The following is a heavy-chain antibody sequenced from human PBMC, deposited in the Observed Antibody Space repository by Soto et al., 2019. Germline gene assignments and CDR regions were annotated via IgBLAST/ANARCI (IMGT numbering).Heavy chain of an antibody. D-gene: IGHD2-15*01. CDR2: FDPEGGET. J-gene: IGHJ4*02. CDR1: GYTLTELS. CDR3: ATEGYCSGGSCPALDY. V-gene: IGHV1-24*01. Sequence: ASVKVSCKVSGYTLTELSMHWVRQAPGKGLEWMGGFDPEGGETIYAQKFQGRVTMTEDTSTDTAYMELSSLRSEDTAVYYCATEGYCSGGSCPALDYWGQGTLVTVSS.